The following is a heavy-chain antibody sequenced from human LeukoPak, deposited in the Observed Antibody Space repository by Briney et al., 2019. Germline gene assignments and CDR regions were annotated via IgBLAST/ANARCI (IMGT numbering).Heavy chain of an antibody. CDR2: IYHSGST. J-gene: IGHJ4*02. CDR3: ARDGYSGNDGL. D-gene: IGHD5-12*01. V-gene: IGHV4-61*01. CDR1: GGSISSSSYY. Sequence: SETLSLTCTVSGGSISSSSYYWGWIRQPPGKGLEWIGYIYHSGSTKYNPSLKSRVTISVDTSKNQFSLKLSSVTAADTAVYYCARDGYSGNDGLWGQGSLVTVSS.